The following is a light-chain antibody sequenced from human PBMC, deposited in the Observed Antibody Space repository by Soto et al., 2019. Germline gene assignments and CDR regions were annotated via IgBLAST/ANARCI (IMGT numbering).Light chain of an antibody. CDR3: SSYAGRTLYV. CDR1: SSDIGGYDY. Sequence: QLVLTQPGSVSGSPGQSITISCTGTSSDIGGYDYVSWYQQRPGKAPKLLIHEVTKRPSGVPDRFSGSKSGNTASLTVSGLQAEDEADYYCSSYAGRTLYVFGTGTKLTVL. J-gene: IGLJ1*01. V-gene: IGLV2-8*01. CDR2: EVT.